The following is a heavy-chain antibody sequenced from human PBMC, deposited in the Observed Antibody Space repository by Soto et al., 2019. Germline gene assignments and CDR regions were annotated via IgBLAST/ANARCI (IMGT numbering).Heavy chain of an antibody. CDR1: GFTFSDYY. V-gene: IGHV3-11*01. CDR2: ISSSGSTI. CDR3: ARGSYSSSWYERVLGAIPGHFDY. Sequence: QVQLVESGGGLVKPGGSLRLSCAASGFTFSDYYMSWIRQAPGKGLEWVSYISSSGSTIYYADSVKGRFTISRDNAKNSLYLQMNSLRAEDTAVYYCARGSYSSSWYERVLGAIPGHFDYWGQGTLVTVSS. D-gene: IGHD6-13*01. J-gene: IGHJ4*02.